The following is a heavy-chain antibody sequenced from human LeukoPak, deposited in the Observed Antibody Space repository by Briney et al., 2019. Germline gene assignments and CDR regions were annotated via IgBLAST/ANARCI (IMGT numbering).Heavy chain of an antibody. CDR1: GFTVSSNY. CDR2: IYGGGNI. CDR3: ARGAGYNYPYYFDY. Sequence: GGSLRLSCAASGFTVSSNYMNWVRQAPGKGLERVSVIYGGGNIYYADSVKGRFTISRDNSKNTLYLQMNSLRAEDTAVYYCARGAGYNYPYYFDYWGQGTLVTVSS. J-gene: IGHJ4*02. D-gene: IGHD5-24*01. V-gene: IGHV3-53*01.